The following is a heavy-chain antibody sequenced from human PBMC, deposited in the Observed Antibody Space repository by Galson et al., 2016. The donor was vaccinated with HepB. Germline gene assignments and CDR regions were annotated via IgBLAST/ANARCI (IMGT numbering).Heavy chain of an antibody. Sequence: SLRLSCAASGFTFSSYAMSWVRQAPGKGLEWVSGISGDGAPYYVDSMKGRFTISRDNSKDTLYLQMISLRAEDTAVYYCARDRGFYSSTWDWGQGTLVTVSS. V-gene: IGHV3-23*01. CDR1: GFTFSSYA. J-gene: IGHJ4*02. CDR3: ARDRGFYSSTWD. CDR2: ISGDGAP. D-gene: IGHD2-2*01.